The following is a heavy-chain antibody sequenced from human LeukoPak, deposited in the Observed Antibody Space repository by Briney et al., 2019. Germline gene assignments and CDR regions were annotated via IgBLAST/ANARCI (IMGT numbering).Heavy chain of an antibody. CDR2: ISGSSNTI. D-gene: IGHD3-16*01. Sequence: GGSLRLSCAASGFTFSSYSMNWVRQAPGKGLEWVSYISGSSNTIYHAVSVEGRFTTSRDNAKNSLYLQMNSLRAEDTAVYYCVRNDVDEALDIWGQGRMVTVSS. J-gene: IGHJ3*02. CDR3: VRNDVDEALDI. CDR1: GFTFSSYS. V-gene: IGHV3-48*01.